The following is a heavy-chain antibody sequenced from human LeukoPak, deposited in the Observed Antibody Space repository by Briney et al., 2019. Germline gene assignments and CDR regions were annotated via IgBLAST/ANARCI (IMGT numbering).Heavy chain of an antibody. Sequence: GGSLRLSCAASGFTFSDYYMSWIRQAPGKGLEWVAVIWYDGSNKYYADSVKGRFTISRDNSKNTLYLQMNSLRAEDTAVYYCARDLVALTYYYDSSGYPTGGFDYWGQGTLVTVSS. CDR3: ARDLVALTYYYDSSGYPTGGFDY. CDR2: IWYDGSNK. V-gene: IGHV3-33*08. J-gene: IGHJ4*02. D-gene: IGHD3-22*01. CDR1: GFTFSDYY.